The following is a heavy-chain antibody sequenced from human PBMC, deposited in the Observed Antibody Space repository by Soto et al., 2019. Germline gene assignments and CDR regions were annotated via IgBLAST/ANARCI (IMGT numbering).Heavy chain of an antibody. Sequence: PSETLSLTCDVSGGSISSSSWWTWVRQSPGKGLEWIGEIYHAGSPNYNPSFQSRVAISVDTLKSQFSLNVTSVTAADTAVYFCARGRYCLTGRCFPNWFDSWGQGALVTVSS. CDR1: GGSISSSSW. J-gene: IGHJ5*01. V-gene: IGHV4-4*02. CDR3: ARGRYCLTGRCFPNWFDS. D-gene: IGHD7-27*01. CDR2: IYHAGSP.